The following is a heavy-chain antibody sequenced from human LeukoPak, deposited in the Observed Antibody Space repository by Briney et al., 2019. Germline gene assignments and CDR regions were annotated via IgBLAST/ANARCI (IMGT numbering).Heavy chain of an antibody. CDR3: ARVRGYYDSSGLDY. D-gene: IGHD3-22*01. Sequence: GASVKVSCKASGYTFTSYGISWVRQAPGQGLEWVGWISAYNGNTNYAQKLQGRVTMTTDTSTSTAYMELRSLRSDDTAVYYCARVRGYYDSSGLDYWGQGTLVTVSS. V-gene: IGHV1-18*01. CDR1: GYTFTSYG. J-gene: IGHJ4*02. CDR2: ISAYNGNT.